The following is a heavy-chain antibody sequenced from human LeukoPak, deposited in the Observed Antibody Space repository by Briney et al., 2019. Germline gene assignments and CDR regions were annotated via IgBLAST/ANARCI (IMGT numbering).Heavy chain of an antibody. CDR3: ARDPGGYYDSSGPVDY. V-gene: IGHV4-38-2*02. CDR2: IYHSGST. Sequence: SETLSLTCTVSGYSISSGYYWGWIRQPPGKGLEWIGSIYHSGSTYYNPSLKSRVTISVDTSKNQFSLKLSSVTAADTAVYYCARDPGGYYDSSGPVDYWGQGTLVTVSS. J-gene: IGHJ4*02. D-gene: IGHD3-22*01. CDR1: GYSISSGYY.